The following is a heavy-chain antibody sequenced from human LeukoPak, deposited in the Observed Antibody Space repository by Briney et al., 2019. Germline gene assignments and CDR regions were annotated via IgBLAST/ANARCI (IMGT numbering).Heavy chain of an antibody. D-gene: IGHD3-16*01. CDR1: GFTFTSYV. CDR2: ISGSGSGT. J-gene: IGHJ4*02. V-gene: IGHV3-23*01. CDR3: TKRFSTTYYGIDY. Sequence: GGSLRLSCAASGFTFTSYVMTWVRQAPGRGLEWVSSISGSGSGTYYADSVKGRFTISRDNYKNTLYLQMNSLRAEDTAIYYCTKRFSTTYYGIDYWGQGTLVTVSS.